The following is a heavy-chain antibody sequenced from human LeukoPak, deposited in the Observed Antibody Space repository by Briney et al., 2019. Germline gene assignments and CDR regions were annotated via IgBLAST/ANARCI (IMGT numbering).Heavy chain of an antibody. CDR2: IKQDGSAI. J-gene: IGHJ6*02. Sequence: GGSLRLSCTASGFTFSTHWMNWVRQAPGKGLQWVASIKQDGSAIYHVDSVKGRFTISRDNAKNSLYLQMSFLRAEDTAVYHCARGTTDILTGYYYYAMDVRGQGTTVTVSS. CDR3: ARGTTDILTGYYYYAMDV. D-gene: IGHD3-9*01. V-gene: IGHV3-7*03. CDR1: GFTFSTHW.